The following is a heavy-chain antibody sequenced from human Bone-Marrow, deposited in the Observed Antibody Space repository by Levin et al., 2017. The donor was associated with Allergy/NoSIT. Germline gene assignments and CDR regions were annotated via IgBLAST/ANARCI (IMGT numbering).Heavy chain of an antibody. CDR2: ITGGGYNT. Sequence: PGGSLRLSCVVSGFASRNYAMTWVRQGPGKGLEWVSTITGGGYNTYIAYPVKGRFTISRDVSKDTVFLQMNSLRAEDTAIYYCATGIEAAGTFDHWGQGTLVSVSS. J-gene: IGHJ4*02. D-gene: IGHD6-13*01. V-gene: IGHV3-23*01. CDR1: GFASRNYA. CDR3: ATGIEAAGTFDH.